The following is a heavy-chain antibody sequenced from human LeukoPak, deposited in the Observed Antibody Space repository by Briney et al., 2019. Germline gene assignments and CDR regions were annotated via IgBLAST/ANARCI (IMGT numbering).Heavy chain of an antibody. CDR1: GFTFSSYA. Sequence: GGSLRLSCAASGFTFSSYAMHWVRQAPGKGPVWVSRINSDGSSTSYADSVKGRLTISRDNAKNTLYLQMNSLRAEDTAVYYCARGTSASYSSSWYGYWGQGTLVTVSS. D-gene: IGHD6-13*01. J-gene: IGHJ4*02. CDR3: ARGTSASYSSSWYGY. V-gene: IGHV3-74*01. CDR2: INSDGSST.